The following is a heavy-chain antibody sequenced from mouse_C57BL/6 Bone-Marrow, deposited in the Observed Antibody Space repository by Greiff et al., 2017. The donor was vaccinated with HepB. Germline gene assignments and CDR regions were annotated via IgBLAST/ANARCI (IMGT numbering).Heavy chain of an antibody. D-gene: IGHD2-5*01. Sequence: QVHVKQPGAELVRPGSSVKLSCKASGYTFTSYWMHWVKQRPIQGLEWIGNIDPSDSETHYNQKFKDKATLTVDKSSSTAYMQLSSLTSEDSAVYYCASSYSNHGGFAYWGQGTLVTVSA. CDR1: GYTFTSYW. CDR3: ASSYSNHGGFAY. CDR2: IDPSDSET. J-gene: IGHJ3*01. V-gene: IGHV1-52*01.